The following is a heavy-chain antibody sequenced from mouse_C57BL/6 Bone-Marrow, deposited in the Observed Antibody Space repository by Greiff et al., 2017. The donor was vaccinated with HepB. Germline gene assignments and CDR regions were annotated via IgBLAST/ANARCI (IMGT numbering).Heavy chain of an antibody. CDR2: IYPGNGDT. CDR3: ARGSLYYGSSPFAY. D-gene: IGHD1-1*01. Sequence: LQESGAELVRPGASVKMSCKASGYTFTSYNMHWVKQTPRQGLEWIGAIYPGNGDTSYNQKFKGKATLTVDKSSSTAYMQLSSLTSEDSAVYFCARGSLYYGSSPFAYWGQGTLVTVSA. CDR1: GYTFTSYN. J-gene: IGHJ3*01. V-gene: IGHV1-12*01.